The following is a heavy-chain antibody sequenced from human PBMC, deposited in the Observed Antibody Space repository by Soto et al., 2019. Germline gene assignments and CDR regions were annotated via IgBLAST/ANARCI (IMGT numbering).Heavy chain of an antibody. Sequence: QVQLQESGPGLVRPSGTLSLTCGVSGDSISSSHWWSWVRPPPGKGLEWIGETYHSGNTNYSPYLRGRVTISVDKSKNQFSLRLTSVTAADTALYFCARVMGVASGGPLAYWGQGTLVTVSS. CDR2: TYHSGNT. D-gene: IGHD2-15*01. CDR1: GDSISSSHW. CDR3: ARVMGVASGGPLAY. V-gene: IGHV4-4*02. J-gene: IGHJ4*02.